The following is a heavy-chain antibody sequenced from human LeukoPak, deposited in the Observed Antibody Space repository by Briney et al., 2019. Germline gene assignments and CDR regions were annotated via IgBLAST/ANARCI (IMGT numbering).Heavy chain of an antibody. CDR3: AREGCGGDCYSYYYYGMDV. D-gene: IGHD2-21*02. J-gene: IGHJ6*02. CDR2: ISSSSSCI. Sequence: GGSLRLSCAVSGFTLSRNAMTWVRQAPGKGLEWVSSISSSSSCIYYADSVKGRFTISRDNAKNSLYLQMNSLRAEDTAVYYCAREGCGGDCYSYYYYGMDVWGQGTTVTVSS. CDR1: GFTLSRNA. V-gene: IGHV3-21*01.